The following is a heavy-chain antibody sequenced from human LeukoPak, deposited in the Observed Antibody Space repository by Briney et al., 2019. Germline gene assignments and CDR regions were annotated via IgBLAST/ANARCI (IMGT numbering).Heavy chain of an antibody. CDR1: GFTFDDYT. D-gene: IGHD3-10*01. J-gene: IGHJ1*01. CDR3: AKDFFPSGSPWLGFFQQ. Sequence: PGGSLRLSCAASGFTFDDYTMHWVRQAPGKGLEWVSLISWDAGRTYYADSVKGRFTISRDNSKNSLYLQMNSPRAEDTAFYYCAKDFFPSGSPWLGFFQQWGQGTLVTVSS. CDR2: ISWDAGRT. V-gene: IGHV3-43*01.